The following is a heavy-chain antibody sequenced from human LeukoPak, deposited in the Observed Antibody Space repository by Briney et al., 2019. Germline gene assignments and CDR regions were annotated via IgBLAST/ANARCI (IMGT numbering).Heavy chain of an antibody. D-gene: IGHD3-22*01. Sequence: GGSLRLSCAASGFTFSSYAMHWVRQAPGKGLEYVSAISSNGGSAYYANSVKGRFTISRDNSKDTLYLQMGSLRAEDMAVYYCARNDYDSSGFVDYWGQGTLVTVSS. CDR2: ISSNGGSA. J-gene: IGHJ4*02. CDR3: ARNDYDSSGFVDY. CDR1: GFTFSSYA. V-gene: IGHV3-64*01.